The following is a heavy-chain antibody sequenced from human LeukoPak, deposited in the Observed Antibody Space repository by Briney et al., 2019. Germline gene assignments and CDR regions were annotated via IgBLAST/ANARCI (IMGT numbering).Heavy chain of an antibody. Sequence: GGSLRLSCAASGFTFSSYGMSWVRQAPGKGLEWVANIKQDGSEKYYVDSVKGRFTISRDNAKNSLYLQMNSLRAEDTAVYYCAREEGLWFGEFLFYWFDPWGQGTLVTVSS. D-gene: IGHD3-10*01. CDR1: GFTFSSYG. CDR3: AREEGLWFGEFLFYWFDP. V-gene: IGHV3-7*01. CDR2: IKQDGSEK. J-gene: IGHJ5*02.